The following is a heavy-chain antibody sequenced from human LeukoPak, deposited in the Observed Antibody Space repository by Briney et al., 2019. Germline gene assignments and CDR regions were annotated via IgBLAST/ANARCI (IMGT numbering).Heavy chain of an antibody. J-gene: IGHJ4*02. V-gene: IGHV4-39*07. CDR3: ARDYLLDY. CDR1: GGSISSSSYY. CDR2: IYYSGST. D-gene: IGHD2/OR15-2a*01. Sequence: SETLSLTCTVSGGSISSSSYYWGWIRQPPGKGLEWIGSIYYSGSTYYNPSLKSRVTISVDTSKNQFSLKLSSVTAADTAVYYCARDYLLDYWGQGTLVTVSS.